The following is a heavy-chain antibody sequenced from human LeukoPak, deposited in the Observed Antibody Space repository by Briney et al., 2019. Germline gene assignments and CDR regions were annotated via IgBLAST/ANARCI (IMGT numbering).Heavy chain of an antibody. CDR3: ARDHGQNNWFDP. Sequence: PSETLSLTCAVSGGSISSSNWWSWVRRPPGKGLEWIGEIYHSGSTNYNPSLKSRVTISADKSKNQFSLKLSSVTAADTAVYYCARDHGQNNWFDPWGQGTLVTVSS. CDR2: IYHSGST. J-gene: IGHJ5*02. CDR1: GGSISSSNW. V-gene: IGHV4-4*02.